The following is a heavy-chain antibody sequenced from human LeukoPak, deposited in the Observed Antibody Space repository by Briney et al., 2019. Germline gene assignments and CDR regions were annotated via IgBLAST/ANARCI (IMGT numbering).Heavy chain of an antibody. Sequence: GESLKISCKGSGYRFNAYWIAWVRQMPGKGLEWMGIIYPDDSDTRYSPSFEGQVTISADKSVRTAYLRWSSLKASDTAMYYCARPNITSYYDSRGYDAFDVWGQGTMVTVSS. D-gene: IGHD3-22*01. CDR3: ARPNITSYYDSRGYDAFDV. J-gene: IGHJ3*01. CDR1: GYRFNAYW. CDR2: IYPDDSDT. V-gene: IGHV5-51*01.